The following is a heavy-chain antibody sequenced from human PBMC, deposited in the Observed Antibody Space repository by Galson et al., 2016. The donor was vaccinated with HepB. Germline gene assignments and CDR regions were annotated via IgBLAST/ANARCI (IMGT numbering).Heavy chain of an antibody. D-gene: IGHD4-17*01. Sequence: SLRLSCAAPEFIVRSYAMHWVRQAPGQGLEWVAGISQNGAQQYYGESVKGRFTIARDDSQNTLYLQMGSLRADDTAVYYCARAASYGDYVGASGDAFDIWGQGTMVTVSS. J-gene: IGHJ3*02. CDR2: ISQNGAQQ. V-gene: IGHV3-30*03. CDR3: ARAASYGDYVGASGDAFDI. CDR1: EFIVRSYA.